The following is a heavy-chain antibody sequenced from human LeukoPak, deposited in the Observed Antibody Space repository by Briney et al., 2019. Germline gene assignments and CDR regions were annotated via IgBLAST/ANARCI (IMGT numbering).Heavy chain of an antibody. D-gene: IGHD3-10*01. CDR2: INTNTGNP. J-gene: IGHJ4*02. Sequence: ASVKVSCKASGYTFTSYAMNWVRQAPGQGLEWMGWINTNTGNPTYAQGFTGRFVFSLDTSVSTAYLQISSLKAEDTAVYYCARDLRITMVRGVIATLNYWGQGTLVTVSS. V-gene: IGHV7-4-1*02. CDR1: GYTFTSYA. CDR3: ARDLRITMVRGVIATLNY.